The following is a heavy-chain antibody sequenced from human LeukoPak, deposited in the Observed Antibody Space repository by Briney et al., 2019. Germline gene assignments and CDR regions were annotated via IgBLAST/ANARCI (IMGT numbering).Heavy chain of an antibody. J-gene: IGHJ4*02. D-gene: IGHD3-22*01. V-gene: IGHV3-21*01. Sequence: PGGSLRLSCAASGFTFSSYSMNWVRQAPGKGLEWVSSISSSSSYIYYADSVKGRFTISRDNAKNSLYLQMNSLRAEDTAVYYCARDANYYDSSGYLPYYFDYWGQGTLVTVSS. CDR2: ISSSSSYI. CDR1: GFTFSSYS. CDR3: ARDANYYDSSGYLPYYFDY.